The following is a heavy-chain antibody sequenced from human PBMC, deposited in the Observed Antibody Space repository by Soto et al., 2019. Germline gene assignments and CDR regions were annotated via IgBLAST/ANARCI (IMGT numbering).Heavy chain of an antibody. Sequence: PGESLKISCKGSGYTFANSWIAWVRQMPGKGLEWLGNIFPGDSDTKYSPSFQGRVTISVDKSISTAYLQWRSLKASDTAMYYCARRSNPNPSLRSAGFWFDPWGQVTLVTVYS. CDR3: ARRSNPNPSLRSAGFWFDP. CDR1: GYTFANSW. V-gene: IGHV5-51*01. D-gene: IGHD3-3*01. J-gene: IGHJ5*02. CDR2: IFPGDSDT.